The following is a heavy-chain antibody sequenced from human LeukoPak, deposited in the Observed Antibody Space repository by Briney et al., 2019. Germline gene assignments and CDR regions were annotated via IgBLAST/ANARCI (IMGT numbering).Heavy chain of an antibody. D-gene: IGHD1-26*01. CDR1: GYTFNVYY. CDR3: ARDHVGDDAFDI. J-gene: IGHJ3*02. CDR2: INPNTGDT. Sequence: RASVNVSCKASGYTFNVYYIHWVRQAPGRGLEWMGWINPNTGDTNYAQKFQGRVTMTRDTSITTAYMELSGLRSDDTAVYYCARDHVGDDAFDIWGQGTMVTVSS. V-gene: IGHV1-2*02.